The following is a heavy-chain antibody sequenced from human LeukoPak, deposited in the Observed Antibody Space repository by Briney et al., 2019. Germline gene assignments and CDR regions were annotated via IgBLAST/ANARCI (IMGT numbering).Heavy chain of an antibody. CDR2: ISYDGSNK. V-gene: IGHV3-30-3*01. D-gene: IGHD6-19*01. CDR1: GFTFSSYA. Sequence: PGGSLRLSCAASGFTFSSYAMHWVRQAPGKGLEWVAVISYDGSNKYYADSVKGRFTISRDNSKNSLYLQMNSLRAEDTAVYYCARAKGSGWSDYFDYWGQGTLVTVSS. CDR3: ARAKGSGWSDYFDY. J-gene: IGHJ4*02.